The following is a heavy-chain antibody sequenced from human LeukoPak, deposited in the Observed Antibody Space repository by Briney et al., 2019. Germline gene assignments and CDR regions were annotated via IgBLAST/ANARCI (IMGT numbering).Heavy chain of an antibody. CDR1: GFTFSSYS. CDR2: ISSSSSYI. CDR3: ARSGGYCSSTSCHYFDY. J-gene: IGHJ4*02. D-gene: IGHD2-2*01. V-gene: IGHV3-21*01. Sequence: GGFLRLSCAASGFTFSSYSMNWVRQAPGKGLEWVSSISSSSSYIYYADSVKGRFTISRDNAKNSLYLQMNSLRAEDTAVYYCARSGGYCSSTSCHYFDYWGQGTLVTVSS.